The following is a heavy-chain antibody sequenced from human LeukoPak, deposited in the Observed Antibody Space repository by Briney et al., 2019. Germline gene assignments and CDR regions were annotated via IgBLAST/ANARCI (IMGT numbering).Heavy chain of an antibody. V-gene: IGHV1-69*01. Sequence: GASVKVSCKASGGTFSSYAISWVRQAPGQGLEWMGGIIPIFGTANYAQKFQGRVTNTADESTSTAYMELSSLRSEDTAVYYCASSPRRYYDSSGYYYAGYWGQGTLVTVSS. J-gene: IGHJ4*02. CDR3: ASSPRRYYDSSGYYYAGY. D-gene: IGHD3-22*01. CDR2: IIPIFGTA. CDR1: GGTFSSYA.